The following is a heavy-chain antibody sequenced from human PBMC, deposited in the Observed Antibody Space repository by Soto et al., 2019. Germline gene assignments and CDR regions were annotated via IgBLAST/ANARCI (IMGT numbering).Heavy chain of an antibody. CDR1: GFTVSSNY. D-gene: IGHD3-22*01. Sequence: PGGSLRLSCAASGFTVSSNYMSWVRQAPGKGLEWVSVIYSGGSTYYADSVKGRFTISRHNSKNTLYLQMNSLRAEDTAVYYCARHYYDSSGYPSGFDYWGQGTLVTVSS. CDR3: ARHYYDSSGYPSGFDY. V-gene: IGHV3-53*04. CDR2: IYSGGST. J-gene: IGHJ4*02.